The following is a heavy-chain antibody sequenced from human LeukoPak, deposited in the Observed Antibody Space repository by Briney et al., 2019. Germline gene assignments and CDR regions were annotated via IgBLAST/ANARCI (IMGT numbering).Heavy chain of an antibody. CDR2: IYPGDSDT. J-gene: IGHJ4*02. CDR3: ARQGHYYGSGAFDY. CDR1: GYSFTNYW. V-gene: IGHV5-51*01. D-gene: IGHD3-10*01. Sequence: GESLKISCKVSGYSFTNYWLGWVRQMPGRGLEWMGIIYPGDSDTRYSPAFQGQVTNSAYKSISTAYLQWSSLKASDTAMYYCARQGHYYGSGAFDYWGQGTLVTVSS.